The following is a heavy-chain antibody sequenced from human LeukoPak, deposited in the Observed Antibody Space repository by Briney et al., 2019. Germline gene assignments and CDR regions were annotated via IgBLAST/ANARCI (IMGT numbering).Heavy chain of an antibody. D-gene: IGHD3-10*01. CDR1: GGSISSSSYY. CDR2: IYYSGST. V-gene: IGHV4-39*01. J-gene: IGHJ4*02. CDR3: ASSEEWFGELFIY. Sequence: PSETLSLTCTVSGGSISSSSYYWGWIRQPPGKGLEWIGSIYYSGSTCYNPSLKSRVTISVDTSKNQFSLRLSSVTAADTAVYYCASSEEWFGELFIYWGQGTLVTVSS.